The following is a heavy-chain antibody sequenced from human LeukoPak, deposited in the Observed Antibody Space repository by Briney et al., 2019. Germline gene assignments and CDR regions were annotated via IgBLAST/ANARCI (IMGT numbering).Heavy chain of an antibody. Sequence: SGGSLRLSCAGSGFSFGTYSMNWVRQAPGKGLEWVSAISGSAGSTYYADSVKGRFTISRDNSKNTLYLQMNSLRAEDTAVYYCAKDPSSGWYAPFDYWGQGTLVSVSS. CDR3: AKDPSSGWYAPFDY. J-gene: IGHJ4*02. CDR1: GFSFGTYS. CDR2: ISGSAGST. V-gene: IGHV3-23*01. D-gene: IGHD6-19*01.